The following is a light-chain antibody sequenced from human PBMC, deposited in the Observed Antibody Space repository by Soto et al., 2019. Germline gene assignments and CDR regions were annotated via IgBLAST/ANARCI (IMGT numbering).Light chain of an antibody. CDR3: QQSYSTPWT. Sequence: DIQMTQSPSSLSASVGDRVTITCRASQGISTYLNWYQRRPGKAPNLLIYDASSLQSGTPSRFSGSGSGTDFSLTISSLQPEDFATYYCQQSYSTPWTFGQGTKVDIK. V-gene: IGKV1-39*01. CDR1: QGISTY. J-gene: IGKJ1*01. CDR2: DAS.